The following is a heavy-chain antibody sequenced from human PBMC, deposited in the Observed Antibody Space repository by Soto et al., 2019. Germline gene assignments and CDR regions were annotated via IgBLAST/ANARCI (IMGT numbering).Heavy chain of an antibody. Sequence: GGSLRLSYAASGFTFSSYAMSWFRQAPGKGLEGVSAISGSGGSTYYADSVKGRFTISRDNSKNTLYLQMNSLRAEDTAVYYCAKRSVSSGYLHAPGYFDSWGQGTLVPVSS. CDR2: ISGSGGST. V-gene: IGHV3-23*01. CDR1: GFTFSSYA. J-gene: IGHJ4*02. CDR3: AKRSVSSGYLHAPGYFDS. D-gene: IGHD3-22*01.